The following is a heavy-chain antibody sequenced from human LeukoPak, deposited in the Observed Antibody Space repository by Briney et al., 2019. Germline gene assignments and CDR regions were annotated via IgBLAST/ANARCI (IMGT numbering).Heavy chain of an antibody. CDR1: GFTFTNSA. D-gene: IGHD3-22*01. V-gene: IGHV1-58*02. CDR2: IVVGSDNT. J-gene: IGHJ5*02. CDR3: VADPYYDASGPPRWFDP. Sequence: ASVKVSCKASGFTFTNSAMQWVRQARGQRLEWIGWIVVGSDNTNYAQKFQGRVTISRDMSTSTAYMELSSLRSDDTAMYYCVADPYYDASGPPRWFDPWGQGTLVTVSS.